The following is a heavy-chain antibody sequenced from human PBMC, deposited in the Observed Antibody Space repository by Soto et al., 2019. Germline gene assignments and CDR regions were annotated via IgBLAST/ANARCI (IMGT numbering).Heavy chain of an antibody. CDR3: ARDKYCSGGSCRKNWFDP. J-gene: IGHJ5*02. CDR2: IYDDGSA. CDR1: GGSISSSS. V-gene: IGHV4-59*01. D-gene: IGHD2-15*01. Sequence: PSETLSLTCTVSGGSISSSSWSWIRQPPGKGLEWLAYIYDDGSANYNPSLKSRATISLDMSKNQFSLKLTSVTAADTAVYYCARDKYCSGGSCRKNWFDPWGQGTLVTVSS.